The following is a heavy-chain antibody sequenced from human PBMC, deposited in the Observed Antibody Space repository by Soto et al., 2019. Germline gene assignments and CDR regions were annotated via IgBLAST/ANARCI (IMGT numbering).Heavy chain of an antibody. CDR3: ARTILPDGYNPGYYFDC. D-gene: IGHD5-12*01. Sequence: QVQLVESGGGVVQPGRSLRLSCAASGFTFSSYGMHWVRQAPGKGLEWVAVIWYDGSNKYYADSVKGRFTISRDNSKNPLYLQMNSLRAEDTAVYYCARTILPDGYNPGYYFDCSGQGTLVTVSS. CDR1: GFTFSSYG. J-gene: IGHJ4*01. CDR2: IWYDGSNK. V-gene: IGHV3-33*01.